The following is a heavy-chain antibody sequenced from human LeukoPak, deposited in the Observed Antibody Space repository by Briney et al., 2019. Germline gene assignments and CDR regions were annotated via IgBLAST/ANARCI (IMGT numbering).Heavy chain of an antibody. V-gene: IGHV3-30*18. J-gene: IGHJ3*02. CDR3: AKGSLAIAAAGYDAFDI. Sequence: GGSLRLSCAASGFTFSSYGMHWVRQAPGKGLEWVAVISYDGSNKYYADSVKGRFTISRDNSKNTLYLQMNSLRAEDTAVYYYAKGSLAIAAAGYDAFDIWGQGTMVTVSS. D-gene: IGHD6-13*01. CDR1: GFTFSSYG. CDR2: ISYDGSNK.